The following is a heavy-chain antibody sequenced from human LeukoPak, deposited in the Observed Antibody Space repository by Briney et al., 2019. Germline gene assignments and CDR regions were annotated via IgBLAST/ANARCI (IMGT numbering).Heavy chain of an antibody. Sequence: ASVKVSCKASGYTFTGYYMHWVRQAPGQGLEWMGWINPNSGGTNYAQKFQGRVTMTRDTPISTAYMELSRLRSDDTAVYYCARVPYSSSWYNFDYWGQGTLVTVSS. V-gene: IGHV1-2*02. J-gene: IGHJ4*02. CDR1: GYTFTGYY. CDR3: ARVPYSSSWYNFDY. D-gene: IGHD6-13*01. CDR2: INPNSGGT.